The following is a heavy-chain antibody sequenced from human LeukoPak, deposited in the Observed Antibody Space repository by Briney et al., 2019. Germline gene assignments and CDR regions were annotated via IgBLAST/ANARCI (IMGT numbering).Heavy chain of an antibody. V-gene: IGHV3-23*01. CDR3: AKDLWTSVGASTHFDS. CDR2: ISGSDGST. D-gene: IGHD4-23*01. CDR1: GFTFSSYA. Sequence: GGSLRLSCAASGFTFSSYAMNWVRQAPGKGLEWVSSISGSDGSTYYADSVKGRFTISRDNSRSALFLQMNSLRADDTAVYYCAKDLWTSVGASTHFDSWGQGTLVTVSS. J-gene: IGHJ4*02.